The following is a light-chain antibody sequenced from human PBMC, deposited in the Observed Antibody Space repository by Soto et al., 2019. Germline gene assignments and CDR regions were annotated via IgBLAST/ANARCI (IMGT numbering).Light chain of an antibody. CDR1: QSIDIW. V-gene: IGKV1-5*01. Sequence: EIKMTEARRVVNECVGDRVSIPCRASQSIDIWLAWYQQKSGKAPKLLMYDASTLERGVSSRFSGSGSGTDFTLTISRLQPEDFATYYCQQYNSYPRTFGQGTKVDIK. J-gene: IGKJ1*01. CDR2: DAS. CDR3: QQYNSYPRT.